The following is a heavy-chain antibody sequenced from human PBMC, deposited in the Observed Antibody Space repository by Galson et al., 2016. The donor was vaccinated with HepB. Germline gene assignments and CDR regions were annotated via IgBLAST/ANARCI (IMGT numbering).Heavy chain of an antibody. CDR2: IHDSCNT. Sequence: SETLSLTCTVSSDPVTSGTYYWSWVRQSPGKGLDWIGYIHDSCNTNYNPSIKSPFTISRDTSKNQFFLGLTSVTAADTAAYYCARDEGCYNGMDVWGQGTTVTVAS. V-gene: IGHV4-61*01. J-gene: IGHJ6*02. CDR3: ARDEGCYNGMDV. CDR1: SDPVTSGTYY. D-gene: IGHD2-2*02.